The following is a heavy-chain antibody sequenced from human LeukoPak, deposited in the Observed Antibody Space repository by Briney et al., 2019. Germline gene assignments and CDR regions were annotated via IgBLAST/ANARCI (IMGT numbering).Heavy chain of an antibody. CDR2: ISGSGGST. CDR3: AKDLYSSRLRDPSLVY. D-gene: IGHD6-13*01. J-gene: IGHJ4*02. CDR1: GFTFTTYA. V-gene: IGHV3-23*01. Sequence: GGSLRLSCAASGFTFTTYAMSWVRQAPGKGLEWVSAISGSGGSTYYADSVKGRFTISRDNSKNTLFLQMNSLRAEDTAVYYCAKDLYSSRLRDPSLVYWGQGTLVTVSS.